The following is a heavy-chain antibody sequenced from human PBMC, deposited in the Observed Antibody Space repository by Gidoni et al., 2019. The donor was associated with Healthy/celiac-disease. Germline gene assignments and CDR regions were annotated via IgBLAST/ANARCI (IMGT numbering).Heavy chain of an antibody. CDR2: ISGSGGST. CDR3: AKDVHSSSWYGTDYYYGMDV. J-gene: IGHJ6*02. Sequence: EVQLLESGGGLVQPGGSLRLSCAASVFTFSSYAMSWVRQAPGKGLEWVSAISGSGGSTYYADSVKGRFTISRDNSKNTLYLQMNSLRAEDTAVYYCAKDVHSSSWYGTDYYYGMDVWGQGTTVTVSS. CDR1: VFTFSSYA. V-gene: IGHV3-23*01. D-gene: IGHD6-13*01.